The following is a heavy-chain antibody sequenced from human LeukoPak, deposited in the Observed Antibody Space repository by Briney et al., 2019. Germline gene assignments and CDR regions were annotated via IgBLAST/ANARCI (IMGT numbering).Heavy chain of an antibody. CDR1: GFTFSSYT. V-gene: IGHV3-48*01. D-gene: IGHD1-26*01. CDR3: AREPTGWDRNDY. Sequence: GGSLRLSCAASGFTFSSYTMKWVRQAPGKGLEWVSHISTSSSTIYYADSVKGRFTISRDNAKNSLYLQMNSLRAEDTAVYYCAREPTGWDRNDYWGQGTLVTVSS. J-gene: IGHJ4*02. CDR2: ISTSSSTI.